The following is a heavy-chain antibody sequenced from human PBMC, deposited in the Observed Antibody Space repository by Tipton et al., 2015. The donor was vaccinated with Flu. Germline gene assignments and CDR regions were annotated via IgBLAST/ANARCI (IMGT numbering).Heavy chain of an antibody. CDR3: ARDASTPSTIDAFDI. Sequence: SLRLSCVASGFTLSTYEMNWVRQTPGKGLEWISYINVGGTEIYYADSVKGRFTISRDNAKNSLSLQMNSLRAEDTALYYCARDASTPSTIDAFDIWGQGTVVTVSS. CDR1: GFTLSTYE. V-gene: IGHV3-48*03. CDR2: INVGGTEI. J-gene: IGHJ3*02. D-gene: IGHD2-2*01.